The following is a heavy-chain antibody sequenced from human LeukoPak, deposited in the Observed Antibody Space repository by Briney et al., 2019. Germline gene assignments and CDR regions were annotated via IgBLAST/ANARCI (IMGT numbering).Heavy chain of an antibody. V-gene: IGHV3-21*01. J-gene: IGHJ4*02. Sequence: GGSLRLSCAASGFTFSSYSMNWVRQAPRKGLEWVSSISSSCSYIYYADSVKGRFTISRDNAKNSLYLQMNGLRAEDTAVYYCAREPWAGDGYDYPYYWGQGTLVTVSS. CDR3: AREPWAGDGYDYPYY. CDR2: ISSSCSYI. D-gene: IGHD5-24*01. CDR1: GFTFSSYS.